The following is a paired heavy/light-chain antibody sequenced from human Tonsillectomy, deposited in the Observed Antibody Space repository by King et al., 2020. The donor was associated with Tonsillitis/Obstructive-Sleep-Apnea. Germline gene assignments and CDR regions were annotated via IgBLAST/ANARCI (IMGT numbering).Light chain of an antibody. J-gene: IGKJ4*01. CDR2: EVS. Sequence: DIVLTQTPLSLSVTPGQPASISCKSSQSLLHSDGKTYLYWYLQKPGQPPQLLIFEVSNRFSGVPDRFSGSGSGTDFTLKISRVEAGDVGVYYCMQSVELPLTFGGGTKVEIK. CDR3: MQSVELPLT. CDR1: QSLLHSDGKTY. V-gene: IGKV2D-29*01.
Heavy chain of an antibody. V-gene: IGHV3-33*01. CDR3: ARDPIAAHRGYNSGWYMGDY. CDR1: GFDFSYYG. D-gene: IGHD6-19*01. Sequence: QVHLVESGGGVVQPGRSLRLSCAPSGFDFSYYGMHWVRQAPGKGLEWVALIWYDGSNKYYAESVKGRFTISRDNSKNTLYLQMDSLRAEDTAVYYCARDPIAAHRGYNSGWYMGDYWGHGTLVTVSS. CDR2: IWYDGSNK. J-gene: IGHJ4*01.